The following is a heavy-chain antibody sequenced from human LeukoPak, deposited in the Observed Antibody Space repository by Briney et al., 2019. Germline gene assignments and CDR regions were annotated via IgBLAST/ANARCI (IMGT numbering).Heavy chain of an antibody. CDR2: ISGSGGST. V-gene: IGHV3-23*01. J-gene: IGHJ6*02. CDR1: GVTFSSYA. Sequence: GGSLRLSCAASGVTFSSYAMSWVRQAPGKGLEWVSAISGSGGSTYHADSVKGRFTISRDNSKNTLYLQMNSLRAEDTAVYYCAEEVTKILEWLPAKYYHYGTDVWGQGTTVTVSS. D-gene: IGHD3-3*01. CDR3: AEEVTKILEWLPAKYYHYGTDV.